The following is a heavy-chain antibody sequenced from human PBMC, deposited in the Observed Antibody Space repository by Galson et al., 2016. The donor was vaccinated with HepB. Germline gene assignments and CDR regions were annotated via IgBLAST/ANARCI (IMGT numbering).Heavy chain of an antibody. Sequence: SLRPSCAASGFSFNTHGMHWVRQPPGKGLEWVAVIWNDGIKKHYADSVKGRFTISRDNSKKPLYLQMNSLRAEDTALYYCAREGELTGTSGDHDFWGQGTLVTVSS. D-gene: IGHD1-20*01. J-gene: IGHJ4*02. V-gene: IGHV3-33*01. CDR2: IWNDGIKK. CDR1: GFSFNTHG. CDR3: AREGELTGTSGDHDF.